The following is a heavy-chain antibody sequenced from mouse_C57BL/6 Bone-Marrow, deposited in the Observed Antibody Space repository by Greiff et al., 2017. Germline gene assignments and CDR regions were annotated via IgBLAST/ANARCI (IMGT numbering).Heavy chain of an antibody. Sequence: QVTLIVSGPGILQPSQSLSLTCSFSGFSLSTFGMGLGWIRQPSGQGLVWLAHIWWDDDKYYYPALKSRLTISKNTSKNQVFLKIANVDTADTATYYCAGIDGIYYGNYEFAYWGQGTLVTVAA. D-gene: IGHD2-1*01. CDR3: AGIDGIYYGNYEFAY. CDR1: GFSLSTFGMG. CDR2: IWWDDDK. J-gene: IGHJ3*01. V-gene: IGHV8-8*01.